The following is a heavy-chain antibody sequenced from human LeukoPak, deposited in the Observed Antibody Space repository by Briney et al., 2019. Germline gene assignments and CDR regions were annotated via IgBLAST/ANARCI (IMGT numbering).Heavy chain of an antibody. CDR3: ARTPTLSSGYYDY. CDR2: IYSGGST. V-gene: IGHV3-53*01. D-gene: IGHD3-22*01. CDR1: GFTVSSNY. Sequence: GGSLRLSCAASGFTVSSNYMSWVRQAPGKGLEWVSVIYSGGSTYYADSVKGRFTISRDNSKYTLYLQMNSLRAEDTAVYYCARTPTLSSGYYDYWGQGTLVTVSS. J-gene: IGHJ4*02.